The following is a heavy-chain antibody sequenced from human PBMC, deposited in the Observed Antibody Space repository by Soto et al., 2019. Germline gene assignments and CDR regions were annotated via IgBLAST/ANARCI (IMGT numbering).Heavy chain of an antibody. J-gene: IGHJ4*02. V-gene: IGHV3-30*18. Sequence: QVQLVESGGGVVKPGRSLRLSCAASGFTFSSYCMHWVRQAPGKGLEWVAVISYDGSNKYYADSVKGRFTISSDNSKNTLSLQMKSLRAEDKAVYDCAKVMTTGTTGRWWYFDYWGQGTLVTVSS. CDR2: ISYDGSNK. D-gene: IGHD4-17*01. CDR1: GFTFSSYC. CDR3: AKVMTTGTTGRWWYFDY.